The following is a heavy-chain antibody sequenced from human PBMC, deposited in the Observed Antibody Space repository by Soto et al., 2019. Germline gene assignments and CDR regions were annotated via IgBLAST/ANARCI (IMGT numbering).Heavy chain of an antibody. V-gene: IGHV1-18*01. CDR2: ISAYNGNT. CDR3: ARDSTIFGVGDDAFDI. Sequence: ASVKVSCKASGYTFTSYGISWVRQAPGQGLEWMGWISAYNGNTNYAQKLHGRVTMTTDTSTSTAYMELRSLRSDDTAVYYCARDSTIFGVGDDAFDIWGQGTMVTVSS. CDR1: GYTFTSYG. D-gene: IGHD3-3*01. J-gene: IGHJ3*02.